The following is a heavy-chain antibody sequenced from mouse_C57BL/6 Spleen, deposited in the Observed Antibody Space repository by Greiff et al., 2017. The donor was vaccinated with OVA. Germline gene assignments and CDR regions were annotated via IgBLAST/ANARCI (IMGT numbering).Heavy chain of an antibody. D-gene: IGHD1-1*01. CDR2: IRSKSNNYAT. CDR3: VRHLLRDAMDY. Sequence: EVQGVESGGGLVQPKGSLKLSCAASGFSFNTYAMNWVRQAPGKGLEWVARIRSKSNNYATYYADSVKDRFTISRDDSESMLYLQMNNLKTEDTAMYYCVRHLLRDAMDYWGQGTSVTVSS. J-gene: IGHJ4*01. CDR1: GFSFNTYA. V-gene: IGHV10-1*01.